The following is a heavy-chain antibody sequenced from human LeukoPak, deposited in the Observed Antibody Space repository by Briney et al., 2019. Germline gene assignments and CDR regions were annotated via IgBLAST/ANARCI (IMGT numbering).Heavy chain of an antibody. CDR2: IYSGGST. V-gene: IGHV3-53*01. CDR3: ARGHYDVLTGFHY. D-gene: IGHD3-9*01. CDR1: GFTFSTYA. J-gene: IGHJ4*02. Sequence: PGGSLRLSCAASGFTFSTYAMHWVRQAPGKGLEWVSVIYSGGSTYYADSVKARFTVSRDNSKNTLYLQMNSLRAEDTAVYYCARGHYDVLTGFHYWGQGTLVTVSS.